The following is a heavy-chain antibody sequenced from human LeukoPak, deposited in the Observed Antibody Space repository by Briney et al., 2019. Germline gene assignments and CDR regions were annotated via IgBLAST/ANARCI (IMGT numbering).Heavy chain of an antibody. J-gene: IGHJ4*02. Sequence: GGTLRLSCAGSGFTFSNAWMSWVRQAPGKGLEWVGHIKSKTDGGTTDYVAPVKGRFTISRDDSKNTLYLQMNSLKTDDTAVYYCTTEYWGALNYRGQGTLVIVPS. V-gene: IGHV3-15*01. D-gene: IGHD3-16*01. CDR2: IKSKTDGGTT. CDR3: TTEYWGALNY. CDR1: GFTFSNAW.